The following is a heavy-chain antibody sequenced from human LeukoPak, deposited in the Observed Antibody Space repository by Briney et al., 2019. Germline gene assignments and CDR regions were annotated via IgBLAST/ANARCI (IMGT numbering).Heavy chain of an antibody. CDR1: GYTFTSYD. V-gene: IGHV1-2*06. CDR2: INPKSGGT. D-gene: IGHD1-26*01. J-gene: IGHJ4*02. CDR3: ARETYNGRYYYFGY. Sequence: ASVKVSCKASGYTFTSYDINWVRQATGQGLEWMGRINPKSGGTNHAQKFQGRVTMTRDTSISTAYMELSSLRSDDTAVYFCARETYNGRYYYFGYWGQGTLVTVSS.